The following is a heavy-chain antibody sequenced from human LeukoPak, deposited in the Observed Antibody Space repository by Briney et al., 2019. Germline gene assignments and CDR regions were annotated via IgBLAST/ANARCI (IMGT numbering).Heavy chain of an antibody. CDR3: AGDNKDASDI. J-gene: IGHJ3*02. CDR1: GDSISSYY. D-gene: IGHD2/OR15-2a*01. V-gene: IGHV4-59*01. CDR2: IFYSGTTSGST. Sequence: PSETLSLTCTVSGDSISSYYWNWIRQPPGKGLEWIGYIFYSGTTSGSTKYNPSLQSRVTISVDTSNSQFPLKMSSVTTADTAVYFCAGDNKDASDIWGQGTMVTVSS.